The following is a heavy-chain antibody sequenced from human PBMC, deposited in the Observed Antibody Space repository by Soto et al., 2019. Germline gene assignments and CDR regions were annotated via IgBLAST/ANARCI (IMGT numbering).Heavy chain of an antibody. CDR1: GGSISSSSYY. D-gene: IGHD1-26*01. J-gene: IGHJ5*02. Sequence: PSETLSLTCTVSGGSISSSSYYWGWIRQPPGKGLEWIGSIYYSGSTYYNPSLKSRVTISVDTSKNQFSLKLSSVTTADTAVYYCAGGSHNWFDPWGQGTLVTVSS. CDR3: AGGSHNWFDP. V-gene: IGHV4-39*01. CDR2: IYYSGST.